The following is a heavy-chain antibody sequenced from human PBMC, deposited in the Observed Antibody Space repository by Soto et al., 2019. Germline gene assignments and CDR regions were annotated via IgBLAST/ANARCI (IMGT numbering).Heavy chain of an antibody. V-gene: IGHV4-30-4*01. CDR3: ARVSPLTGYFDY. Sequence: SETLSLTCTVSGGSISSGDYYWSWIRQPPGKGLEWIGYIYYSGSTYYNPSLKSRVTISVDTSKNQFSLKLSSVTAADTAVYYCARVSPLTGYFDYWGQGTLVTVSS. J-gene: IGHJ4*02. CDR2: IYYSGST. D-gene: IGHD3-16*01. CDR1: GGSISSGDYY.